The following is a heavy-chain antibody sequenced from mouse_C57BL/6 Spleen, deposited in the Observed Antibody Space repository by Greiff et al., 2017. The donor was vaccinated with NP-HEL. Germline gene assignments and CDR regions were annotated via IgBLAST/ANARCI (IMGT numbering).Heavy chain of an antibody. CDR3: ARQDGSSYYAMDY. CDR2: ISNGGGST. Sequence: EVKLMESGGGLVQPGGSLKLSCAASGFTFSDYYMYWVRQTPEKRLEWVAYISNGGGSTYSPDTVKGRFPISIYNAKNTLYLQMSRLKSEDTAMYYCARQDGSSYYAMDYWGQGTSVTVSS. J-gene: IGHJ4*01. CDR1: GFTFSDYY. V-gene: IGHV5-12*01. D-gene: IGHD1-1*01.